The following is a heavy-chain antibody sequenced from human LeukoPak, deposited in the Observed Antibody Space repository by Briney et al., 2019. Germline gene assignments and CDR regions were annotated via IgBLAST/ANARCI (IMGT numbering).Heavy chain of an antibody. CDR1: GGTFSSYA. J-gene: IGHJ4*02. V-gene: IGHV1-69*05. Sequence: GASVKVSCKACGGTFSSYAIRWVRQAPGQGLEWMGGIIPIFGTANYAQKFQGRVTMTTDTSTSTAYMELRSLRSDDTAVYYCARYSLGATTDYWGQGTLVTVSS. CDR3: ARYSLGATTDY. CDR2: IIPIFGTA. D-gene: IGHD1-26*01.